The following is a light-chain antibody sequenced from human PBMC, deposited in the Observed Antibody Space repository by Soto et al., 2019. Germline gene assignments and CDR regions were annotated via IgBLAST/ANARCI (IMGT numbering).Light chain of an antibody. CDR1: QSISSTF. J-gene: IGKJ5*01. V-gene: IGKV3-20*01. CDR2: DAD. CDR3: QQSASSVT. Sequence: DTVLTQSTATLSLSAGETATLTCSASQSISSTFSAWHQQKPGQAPTLLIYDADTRATVIPGMFSGSGFGTHFTLTSSSLAPEDFAMYYCQQSASSVTFGGGTRLEIK.